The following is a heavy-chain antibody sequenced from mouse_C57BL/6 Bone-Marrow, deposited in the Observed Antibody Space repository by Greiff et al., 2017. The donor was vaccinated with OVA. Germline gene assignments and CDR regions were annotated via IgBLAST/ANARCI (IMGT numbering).Heavy chain of an antibody. CDR3: ARSPYDYDAMDY. J-gene: IGHJ4*01. Sequence: EVKLQQSGPELVKPGASVKISCKASGYTFTDYYMNWVKQSHGKSLEWIGDINPNNGGTSYNQKFKGKATLTVDKSSSTAYMELRSLTSEDSAVYYCARSPYDYDAMDYWGQGTSVTVSS. CDR2: INPNNGGT. V-gene: IGHV1-26*01. CDR1: GYTFTDYY.